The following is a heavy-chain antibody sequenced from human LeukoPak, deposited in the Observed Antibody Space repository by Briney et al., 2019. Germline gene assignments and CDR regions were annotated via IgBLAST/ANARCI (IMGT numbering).Heavy chain of an antibody. Sequence: SETLSLTCAVYGGSFSGYYWSWIRQPPGKGLEWIGEINHSGSTNYNPSLKSRVTISVDTSENQFSLKLSSVTAADTAVYYCARLPPIAATFDYWGQGTLVTVSS. CDR1: GGSFSGYY. CDR2: INHSGST. D-gene: IGHD2-15*01. J-gene: IGHJ4*02. CDR3: ARLPPIAATFDY. V-gene: IGHV4-34*01.